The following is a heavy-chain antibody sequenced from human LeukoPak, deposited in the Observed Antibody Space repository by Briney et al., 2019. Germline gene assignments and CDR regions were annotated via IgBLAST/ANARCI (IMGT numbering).Heavy chain of an antibody. J-gene: IGHJ5*02. V-gene: IGHV3-23*01. CDR1: VLTLCCYD. D-gene: IGHD2-15*01. Sequence: QPGGSLTLLCAVSVLTLCCYDMTWVREAPGGGLEWVSSIRSCGDNTYYGDSVKARFTIYRDNSKNTVYLQLNNMRVVDTAVYYCARVAGWHWFDPWRQGTLVSVSS. CDR3: ARVAGWHWFDP. CDR2: IRSCGDNT.